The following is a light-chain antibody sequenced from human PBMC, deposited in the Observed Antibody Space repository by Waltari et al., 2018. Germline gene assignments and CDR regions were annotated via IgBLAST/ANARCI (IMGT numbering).Light chain of an antibody. V-gene: IGLV2-14*03. CDR1: SSDVGTYNY. CDR3: SSYITTNTLEL. Sequence: QSALTQPASVSGSPGQSSTISCTGTSSDVGTYNYVSWYKQHPGKAPKLLIYDVSYRPSGVSYRFSGSKSGNTASLTISGLQAEDEADYYCSSYITTNTLELFGGGTSLTVL. CDR2: DVS. J-gene: IGLJ3*02.